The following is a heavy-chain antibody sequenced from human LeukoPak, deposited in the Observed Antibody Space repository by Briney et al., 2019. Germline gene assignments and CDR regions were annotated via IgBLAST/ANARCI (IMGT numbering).Heavy chain of an antibody. CDR1: GFTFSTYT. V-gene: IGHV3-64D*06. J-gene: IGHJ2*01. CDR3: ARGGGGDCYGL. CDR2: ITSNGGST. Sequence: GGSLRLSCSASGFTFSTYTMHWVRQAPGKGLEYVSAITSNGGSTYYEDFVKGRFTISRDNSNNMLYLQMSSLRAEDTAVYYCARGGGGDCYGLWGRGALVTVSS. D-gene: IGHD2-21*02.